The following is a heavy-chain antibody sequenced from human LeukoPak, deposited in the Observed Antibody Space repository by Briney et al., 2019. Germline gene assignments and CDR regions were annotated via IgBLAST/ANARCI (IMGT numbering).Heavy chain of an antibody. J-gene: IGHJ4*02. V-gene: IGHV3-48*02. CDR1: GFTFSSYG. Sequence: GGSLRLSCAASGFTFSSYGMHLVRHAPRKGVEWVSYITHDTSRKYYPDSVKGRFTISRDNAKNSLYLQMNTLRDEDTAVYYCARDRDYSFDYWGQGTLVTVSS. CDR2: ITHDTSRK. CDR3: ARDRDYSFDY.